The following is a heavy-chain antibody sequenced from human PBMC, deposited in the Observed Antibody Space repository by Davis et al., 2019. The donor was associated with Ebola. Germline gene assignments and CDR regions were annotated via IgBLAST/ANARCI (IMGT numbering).Heavy chain of an antibody. J-gene: IGHJ4*02. D-gene: IGHD6-19*01. CDR1: GFTFSKYS. CDR2: ISSNSRAT. Sequence: PGGSLKLSCPASGFTFSKYSMNWFRPAPGKGLEWVSSISSNSRATYYADSLKGRFTISRDNAKSSLYLQMNSLRDEDTGVYYCARVSAVAGLYWGQGTLVTVSS. V-gene: IGHV3-21*01. CDR3: ARVSAVAGLY.